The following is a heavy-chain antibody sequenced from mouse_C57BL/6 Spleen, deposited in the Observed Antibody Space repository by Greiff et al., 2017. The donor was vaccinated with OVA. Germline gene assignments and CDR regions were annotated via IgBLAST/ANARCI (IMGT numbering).Heavy chain of an antibody. J-gene: IGHJ1*03. V-gene: IGHV10-3*01. Sequence: DVMLVESGGGLVQPKGSLKLSCAASGFTFNTYAMHWVRQAPGKGLEWVARIRSKSSNYATYYADSVKDRFTISRDDSQSMLYLQMNNLKTEDTAMYYCVREDYGSSPHWYFDVWGTGTTVTVSS. D-gene: IGHD1-1*01. CDR3: VREDYGSSPHWYFDV. CDR2: IRSKSSNYAT. CDR1: GFTFNTYA.